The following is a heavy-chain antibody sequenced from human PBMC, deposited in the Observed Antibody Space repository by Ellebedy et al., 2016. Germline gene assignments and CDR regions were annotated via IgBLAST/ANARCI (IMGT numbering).Heavy chain of an antibody. Sequence: GGSLRLXXAASGLTFSRYGMHWVRQAPGKGLEWVAVIWYDGSNKYYADSVKGRFTISRDNSKNTLYLQMNSLRAEDTAVYYCARDNSNWFDPWGQGTLVTVSS. CDR3: ARDNSNWFDP. J-gene: IGHJ5*02. CDR2: IWYDGSNK. CDR1: GLTFSRYG. V-gene: IGHV3-33*01.